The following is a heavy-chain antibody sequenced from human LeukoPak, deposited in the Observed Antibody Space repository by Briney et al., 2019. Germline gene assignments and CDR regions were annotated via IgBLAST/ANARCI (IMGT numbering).Heavy chain of an antibody. Sequence: GGSLRLSCAASGFTFSSYGMHWARQAPGKGLEWVAVISYDGSNKYYADSVKGRFTISRDNSKNTLYLQMNSLRAEDTAVYYCANGSYLDYWGQGTLVTVSS. CDR1: GFTFSSYG. V-gene: IGHV3-30*18. J-gene: IGHJ4*02. CDR3: ANGSYLDY. D-gene: IGHD1-26*01. CDR2: ISYDGSNK.